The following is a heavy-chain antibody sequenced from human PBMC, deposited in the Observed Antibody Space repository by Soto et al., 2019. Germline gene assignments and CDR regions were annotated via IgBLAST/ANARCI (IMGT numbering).Heavy chain of an antibody. D-gene: IGHD3-3*01. CDR3: AREFSAYCDFWSGPRGWFDP. V-gene: IGHV4-31*03. CDR1: GGSISSGGYY. CDR2: IYYSGST. J-gene: IGHJ5*02. Sequence: TLSLTCTVSGGSISSGGYYWSWIRQHPGKGLEWIGYIYYSGSTYYNPSLKSRVTISVDTSKNQFSLKLSSVTAADTAVYYCAREFSAYCDFWSGPRGWFDPWGQGTLVTVSS.